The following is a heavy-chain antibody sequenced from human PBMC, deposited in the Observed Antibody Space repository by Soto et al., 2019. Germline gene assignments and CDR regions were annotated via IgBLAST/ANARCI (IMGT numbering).Heavy chain of an antibody. CDR2: ISGSGGST. J-gene: IGHJ5*02. CDR1: GFTFSSYA. D-gene: IGHD3-9*01. V-gene: IGHV3-23*01. CDR3: AKDPNYDILTGLQGFDP. Sequence: GGSLRLSCAASGFTFSSYAMSWVRQAPGKGLEWVSAISGSGGSTYYADSVKGRFTISRDNSKNTLYLQMNSLRAEDTAVYYCAKDPNYDILTGLQGFDPWGQGTLVTVSS.